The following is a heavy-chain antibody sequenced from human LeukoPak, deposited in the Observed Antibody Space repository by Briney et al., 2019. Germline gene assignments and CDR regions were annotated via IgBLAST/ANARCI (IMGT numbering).Heavy chain of an antibody. CDR1: GYTFTSYW. CDR2: IYPGDSDT. V-gene: IGHV5-51*01. CDR3: ASNYDILTGSAPIRYYYYYMDV. D-gene: IGHD3-9*01. J-gene: IGHJ6*03. Sequence: NLGESLQISCQCSGYTFTSYWIGWVRQMPGKGLEWMGIIYPGDSDTRYSPSFQGQVTISADKSISTAYLQWSSLKASDTAMYYCASNYDILTGSAPIRYYYYYMDVWGKGTTVTVSS.